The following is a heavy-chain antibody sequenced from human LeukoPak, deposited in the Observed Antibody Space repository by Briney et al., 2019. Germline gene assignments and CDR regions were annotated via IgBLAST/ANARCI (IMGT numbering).Heavy chain of an antibody. CDR1: GYTFTSYD. J-gene: IGHJ4*02. Sequence: ASVKVSCKASGYTFTSYDINWVRQATGQGLEWMGWMNPNSGNTGYAQKFQGRVTMTRNTSISTAYMELSSLRSEDTAVYYCARGRDILTGYYTPLDYWGQGTLVTVSS. D-gene: IGHD3-9*01. CDR2: MNPNSGNT. CDR3: ARGRDILTGYYTPLDY. V-gene: IGHV1-8*01.